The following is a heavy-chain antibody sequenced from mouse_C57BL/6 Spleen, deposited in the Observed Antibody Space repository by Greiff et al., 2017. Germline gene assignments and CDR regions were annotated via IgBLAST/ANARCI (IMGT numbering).Heavy chain of an antibody. CDR3: ARPLYYDYGRYFDY. J-gene: IGHJ2*01. Sequence: VKLVESGAELMKPGASVKLSCKATGYTFTGYWIEWVKQRPGHGLEWIGEILPGRGSTNYNEKFKGKATFTADTSSNTAYMQLSSLTTEDSAIYYCARPLYYDYGRYFDYWGQGTTLTVSS. V-gene: IGHV1-9*01. CDR2: ILPGRGST. CDR1: GYTFTGYW. D-gene: IGHD2-4*01.